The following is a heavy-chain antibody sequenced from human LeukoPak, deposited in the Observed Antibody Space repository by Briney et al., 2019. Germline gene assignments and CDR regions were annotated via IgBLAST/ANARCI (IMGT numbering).Heavy chain of an antibody. CDR2: ISGYNADT. J-gene: IGHJ4*02. V-gene: IGHV1-18*01. CDR3: ARAGHCSGTSCYGEGFDY. Sequence: ASVKVSCKASGGTFSSYPFTWVRQAPGQGLEWMGWISGYNADTAYAQMFQGRVTMTTDTSTSTAYMELRSLRSDDTAVYYCARAGHCSGTSCYGEGFDYWGQGTLVTVSS. CDR1: GGTFSSYP. D-gene: IGHD2-2*01.